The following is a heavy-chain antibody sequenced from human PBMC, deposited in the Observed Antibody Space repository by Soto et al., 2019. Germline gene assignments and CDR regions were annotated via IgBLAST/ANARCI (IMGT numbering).Heavy chain of an antibody. CDR1: GFTFRSYG. V-gene: IGHV3-30*18. Sequence: QVHLVESGGGVVQPGRSLRLSCAASGFTFRSYGMHWVRQTPGKGLDWVAVISCDGSIEYYAESVKGRFTISRDNSKNTLYLQMNSLRADDTAMYYCAKPKYCDGSGYWDKWGQGTLVTVSS. CDR3: AKPKYCDGSGYWDK. CDR2: ISCDGSIE. D-gene: IGHD3-22*01. J-gene: IGHJ4*02.